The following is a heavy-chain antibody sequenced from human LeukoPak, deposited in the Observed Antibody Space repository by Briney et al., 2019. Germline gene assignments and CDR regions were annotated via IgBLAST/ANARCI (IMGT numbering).Heavy chain of an antibody. V-gene: IGHV3-7*01. CDR3: ARDSGYSSSALDY. CDR2: IKQDGSEK. Sequence: GGSLRLSCAASGFTFSGYWRSWVGQAPGRGLEWVANIKQDGSEKYYVDSVKGRFTTSRDNAKNSLYLQMNSLRAEDTAVYYCARDSGYSSSALDYWGQGTLVTVSS. J-gene: IGHJ4*02. D-gene: IGHD6-6*01. CDR1: GFTFSGYW.